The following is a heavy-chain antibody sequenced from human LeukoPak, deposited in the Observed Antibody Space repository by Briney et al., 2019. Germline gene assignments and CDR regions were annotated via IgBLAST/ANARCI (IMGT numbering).Heavy chain of an antibody. CDR3: ARGERYSSGWYGEYYFDY. V-gene: IGHV4-39*01. D-gene: IGHD6-19*01. Sequence: SETLSLTCTVSGGSISSSSYYWGWIRQPPGKGLQWIGTIYYRGSTYYNPSLKSRVTISVDTSKNQFSLKLSSVTAADTAVYYCARGERYSSGWYGEYYFDYWGQGTLVTVPS. J-gene: IGHJ4*02. CDR1: GGSISSSSYY. CDR2: IYYRGST.